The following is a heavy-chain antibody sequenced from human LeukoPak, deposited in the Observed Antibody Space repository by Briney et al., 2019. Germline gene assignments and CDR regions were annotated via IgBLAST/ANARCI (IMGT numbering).Heavy chain of an antibody. Sequence: PGGSLRFYCAASGFTFSSYGMHWVRQAPGKGLGWVAFIRYDGSNKYYADSVKGRFTMSRDNSKNTLYLQMNSLRAEDTAVYYCARDGSHYDFSSGSYYFDYWGQGTLVTVSS. CDR3: ARDGSHYDFSSGSYYFDY. CDR1: GFTFSSYG. J-gene: IGHJ4*02. V-gene: IGHV3-30*02. CDR2: IRYDGSNK. D-gene: IGHD3-3*01.